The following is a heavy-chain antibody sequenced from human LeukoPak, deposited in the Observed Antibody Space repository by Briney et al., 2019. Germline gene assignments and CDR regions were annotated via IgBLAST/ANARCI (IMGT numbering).Heavy chain of an antibody. Sequence: SVKVSCKASGGTFSSYAISWVRQAPGQGLEWMGRIIPILGIANYAQKFQGRVTITADKSTSTAYMELSSLRSEDTAVYYCARSATETGYYFDYWGQGTLVTVSS. CDR2: IIPILGIA. V-gene: IGHV1-69*04. CDR3: ARSATETGYYFDY. CDR1: GGTFSSYA. J-gene: IGHJ4*02. D-gene: IGHD5-24*01.